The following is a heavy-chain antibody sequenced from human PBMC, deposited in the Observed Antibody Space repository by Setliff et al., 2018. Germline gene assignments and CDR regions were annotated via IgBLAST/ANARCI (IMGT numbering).Heavy chain of an antibody. Sequence: SVKVSCKASGGTLSTLSIAWVRQAPGQGLEWTGGTIPLLPLPNYAVKFQGRVTITADKSTSTAYMELRSLTSEDTAVYYCARNALTGTTRKYYYYMDVWGQGTMVTVSS. CDR3: ARNALTGTTRKYYYYMDV. CDR1: GGTLSTLS. V-gene: IGHV1-69*10. D-gene: IGHD1-7*01. J-gene: IGHJ6*03. CDR2: TIPLLPLP.